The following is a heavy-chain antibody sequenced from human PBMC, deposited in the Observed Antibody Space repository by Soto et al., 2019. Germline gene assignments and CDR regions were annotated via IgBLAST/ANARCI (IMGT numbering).Heavy chain of an antibody. CDR2: ISHDGNNK. CDR3: ARPPADKEWDRLLRVQLDY. J-gene: IGHJ4*02. V-gene: IGHV3-30*03. CDR1: GFSFSIYG. D-gene: IGHD1-26*01. Sequence: QVQLVESGGGVVQPGRSLGLSCAASGFSFSIYGMYWVRQAPGKGLEWVAVISHDGNNKHYGDSVKGRFTISRDNSKNTLYLEMNSLRADATDVYYCARPPADKEWDRLLRVQLDYWGQGTLVTVSS.